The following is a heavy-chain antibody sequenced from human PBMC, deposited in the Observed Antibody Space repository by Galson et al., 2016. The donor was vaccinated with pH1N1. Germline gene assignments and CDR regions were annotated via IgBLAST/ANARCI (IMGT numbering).Heavy chain of an antibody. CDR2: VYPGDSDT. CDR3: ARHQSSSDDYFFYNMDV. V-gene: IGHV5-51*01. D-gene: IGHD6-6*01. CDR1: GYIFSTFW. J-gene: IGHJ6*02. Sequence: QSGAEVKKPGESLKISCKGSGYIFSTFWIGWVRQMPGKGLEWMGIVYPGDSDTRYNPSFKGQVTISVDKSISTAYLQWSSLKASDSAIYFFARHQSSSDDYFFYNMDVWGQGTTVTVSS.